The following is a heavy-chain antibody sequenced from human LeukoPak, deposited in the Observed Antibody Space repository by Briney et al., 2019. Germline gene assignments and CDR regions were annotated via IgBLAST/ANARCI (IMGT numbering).Heavy chain of an antibody. CDR1: GFTFSSYG. J-gene: IGHJ4*02. V-gene: IGHV3-30*03. D-gene: IGHD3-22*01. CDR3: ASYDSSGYYPEDDY. CDR2: ISYDGSNK. Sequence: GRSLRLSCAASGFTFSSYGMHWVRQAPGKGLEWVAVISYDGSNKYYADSVKGRFTISRDNSKNTLYLQMNSLRAEDTAVYYCASYDSSGYYPEDDYWGQGTLVTVSS.